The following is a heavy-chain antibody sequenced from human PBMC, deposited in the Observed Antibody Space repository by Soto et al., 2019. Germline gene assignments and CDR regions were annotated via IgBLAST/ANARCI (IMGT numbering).Heavy chain of an antibody. D-gene: IGHD3-22*01. J-gene: IGHJ4*02. CDR3: AKDQGTMIVVVITSFDY. Sequence: GGSLRLSCAASGFTFSSYAMSWVRQAPGKGLEWVSAISGSGGSTYYADSVKGRFTISRDNSKNTLYLQMNSLRAEDTAVYYCAKDQGTMIVVVITSFDYRGQGTLVTVSS. CDR1: GFTFSSYA. CDR2: ISGSGGST. V-gene: IGHV3-23*01.